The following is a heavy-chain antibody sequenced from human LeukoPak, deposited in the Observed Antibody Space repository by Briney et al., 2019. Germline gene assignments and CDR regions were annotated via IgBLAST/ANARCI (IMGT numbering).Heavy chain of an antibody. CDR3: ARAGYSYGYCFDY. CDR2: IYYSGST. Sequence: PSETLSLTCTVSGGSISSYYWSWIRKPPGRGLEWIGYIYYSGSTNYNPSLQSRVTISVDTSKNQFSLKLSSVTAADTAVYYCARAGYSYGYCFDYWGQGTLVTVSS. D-gene: IGHD5-18*01. CDR1: GGSISSYY. J-gene: IGHJ4*02. V-gene: IGHV4-59*01.